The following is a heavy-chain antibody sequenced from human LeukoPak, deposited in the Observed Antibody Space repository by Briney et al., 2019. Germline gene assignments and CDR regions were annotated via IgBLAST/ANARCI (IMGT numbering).Heavy chain of an antibody. V-gene: IGHV4-30-2*01. CDR3: ARDYAHSSGWSPLS. CDR1: GGAISSGGYY. Sequence: PSQTLSLTCTVSGGAISSGGYYWSWIRQPPGKGLEWIGYIYHSGSTYYNPSLKSRVTISVDTSKNQFSLKLSSVTAADTAVYYCARDYAHSSGWSPLSWGQGTLATVSS. CDR2: IYHSGST. J-gene: IGHJ4*02. D-gene: IGHD6-19*01.